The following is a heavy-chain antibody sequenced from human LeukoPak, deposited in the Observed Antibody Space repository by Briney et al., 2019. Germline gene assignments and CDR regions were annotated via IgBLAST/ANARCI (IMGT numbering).Heavy chain of an antibody. D-gene: IGHD3-3*01. CDR3: ARDRGFWSGSYYFDY. J-gene: IGHJ4*02. V-gene: IGHV1-2*02. CDR1: GYTFTGYY. CDR2: VNPNSGGT. Sequence: ASLTLSCTASGYTFTGYYMHWVRQAPGQGLEWMGWVNPNSGGTNYAQKFQGRVTMTRDTSISTAYMELSRLRSDDTAVYYCARDRGFWSGSYYFDYWGQGTLVTVSS.